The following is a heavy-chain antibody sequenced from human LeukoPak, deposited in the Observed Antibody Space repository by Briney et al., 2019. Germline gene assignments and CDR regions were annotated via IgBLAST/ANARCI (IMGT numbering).Heavy chain of an antibody. CDR2: IYHSGST. Sequence: SGTLSLTCAVSGGSISSSNWWSWVRQPPGKGLEWIGEIYHSGSTNYNPSLKSRVTISVDKSKNQFSLKLRSVTAADTAVYYCARVSGYDWESFYDYWGQGTLVTVSS. CDR1: GGSISSSNW. J-gene: IGHJ4*02. CDR3: ARVSGYDWESFYDY. D-gene: IGHD5-12*01. V-gene: IGHV4-4*02.